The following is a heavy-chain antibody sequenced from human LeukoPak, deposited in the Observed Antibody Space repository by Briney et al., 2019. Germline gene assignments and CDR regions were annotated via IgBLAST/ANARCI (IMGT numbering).Heavy chain of an antibody. CDR1: GFIFSSYS. J-gene: IGHJ4*02. CDR2: IGLASGFT. D-gene: IGHD1-20*01. Sequence: GGSLRLSCAASGFIFSSYSMNWVRQAPGRGLEWISYIGLASGFTSYADSVKGRFTISSDTATNSLYLHMHSLRAEDTAVYYCARDHNWAFDYWGQGALVTVSS. CDR3: ARDHNWAFDY. V-gene: IGHV3-21*05.